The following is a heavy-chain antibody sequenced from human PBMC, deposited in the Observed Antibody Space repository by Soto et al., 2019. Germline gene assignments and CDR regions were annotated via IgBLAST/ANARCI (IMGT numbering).Heavy chain of an antibody. CDR3: ARASTTVTTLDY. J-gene: IGHJ4*02. CDR1: GGSISSYY. V-gene: IGHV4-59*12. D-gene: IGHD4-17*01. Sequence: SSETLSLTCTVSGGSISSYYWSWIRQPPGKGLEWIGYIHYSGSTNYNPSLKSRVTISVDTSKNQFSLKLSSVTAADTAVYYCARASTTVTTLDYWGQGTLVTVS. CDR2: IHYSGST.